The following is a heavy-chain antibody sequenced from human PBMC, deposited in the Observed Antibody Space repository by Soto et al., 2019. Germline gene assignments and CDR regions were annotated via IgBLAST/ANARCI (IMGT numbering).Heavy chain of an antibody. D-gene: IGHD6-13*01. J-gene: IGHJ6*02. CDR3: ARVAAAYAMDV. Sequence: GGSLRLSCAASGFTFSSYAMRWVRQAPGKGLEYVSSISAGGDFTYYAVSVKGRFTISRDNSQNTLFLQMNTLRAEDTAVYYCARVAAAYAMDVWGQGTTVTVSS. CDR2: ISAGGDFT. CDR1: GFTFSSYA. V-gene: IGHV3-23*01.